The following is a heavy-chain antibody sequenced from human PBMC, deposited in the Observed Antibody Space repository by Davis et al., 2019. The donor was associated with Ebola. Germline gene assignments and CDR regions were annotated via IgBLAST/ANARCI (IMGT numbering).Heavy chain of an antibody. J-gene: IGHJ3*02. D-gene: IGHD6-6*01. V-gene: IGHV3-53*01. CDR2: IYSGGST. CDR1: GFTVSSNY. Sequence: PGGSLRLSCAASGFTVSSNYMSWVRQAPGKGLEWVSVIYSGGSTYYADSVKGRFTISRDNSKNTLYLQMNSLRAEDTAVYYCARLSIAAIDAFDIWGQGTMVTVSS. CDR3: ARLSIAAIDAFDI.